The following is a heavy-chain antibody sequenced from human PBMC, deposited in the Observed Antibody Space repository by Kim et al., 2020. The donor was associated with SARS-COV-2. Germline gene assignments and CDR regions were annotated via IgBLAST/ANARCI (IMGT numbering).Heavy chain of an antibody. J-gene: IGHJ4*02. CDR3: ASIYYGDYVFDY. CDR1: GGSISSYY. CDR2: IYYSGST. D-gene: IGHD4-17*01. Sequence: SETLSLTCTVSGGSISSYYWSWIRQPPGKGLEWIGYIYYSGSTNYNPSLKSRVTISVDTSKNQFSLKLSSVTAADTAVYYCASIYYGDYVFDYWGQGTLV. V-gene: IGHV4-59*01.